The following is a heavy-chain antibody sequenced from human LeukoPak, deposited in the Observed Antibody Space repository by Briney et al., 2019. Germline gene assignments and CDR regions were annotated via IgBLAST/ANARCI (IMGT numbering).Heavy chain of an antibody. J-gene: IGHJ4*02. CDR2: ISAYHGNT. Sequence: ASVKVSCKASGYTFTSYAISWVRQAPGQGLEWMGWISAYHGNTNYAQKLQGRVTMTTDTSTSTAYMELRSLRSDDTAVYYCARDLKGLESISWYTGVHYGGQGTLVSVSS. D-gene: IGHD6-13*01. CDR3: ARDLKGLESISWYTGVHY. V-gene: IGHV1-18*01. CDR1: GYTFTSYA.